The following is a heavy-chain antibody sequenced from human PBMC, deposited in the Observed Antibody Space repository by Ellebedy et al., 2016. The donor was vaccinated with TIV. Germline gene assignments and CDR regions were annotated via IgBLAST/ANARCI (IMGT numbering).Heavy chain of an antibody. CDR2: ISAYNGNT. CDR1: GYRFTNYG. Sequence: ASVKVSCKASGYRFTNYGITWVRQAPGQGLEWMGWISAYNGNTNYAQRLQGRVTMTTDTSTSTAYMELRRLRSDDTAVYYCARDEGVTPVDLRDYWGQGTLVTVSS. CDR3: ARDEGVTPVDLRDY. V-gene: IGHV1-18*01. J-gene: IGHJ4*02. D-gene: IGHD4-23*01.